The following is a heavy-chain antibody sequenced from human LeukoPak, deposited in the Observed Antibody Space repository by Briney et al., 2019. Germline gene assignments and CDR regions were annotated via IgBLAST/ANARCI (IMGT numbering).Heavy chain of an antibody. V-gene: IGHV4-4*07. CDR2: IKTTGST. Sequence: PSETPSLTCRVSGASISTYYWSWIRQPVGKGLEWIGQIKTTGSTHYNSSLESRVTMSLDTSKKEFSLNLTSVTAADTAVYYCAKVAMYYYGSETYFFFDDWGQGTLVTVSS. J-gene: IGHJ4*02. D-gene: IGHD3-10*01. CDR3: AKVAMYYYGSETYFFFDD. CDR1: GASISTYY.